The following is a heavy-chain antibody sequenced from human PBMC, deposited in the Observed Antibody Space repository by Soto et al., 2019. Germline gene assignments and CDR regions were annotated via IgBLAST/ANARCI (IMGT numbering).Heavy chain of an antibody. V-gene: IGHV3-21*06. CDR2: ISSTTNYI. CDR3: ARESEDLTSNFDD. CDR1: GFTFTRYS. Sequence: EVQLVESGGGLVKPGGSLRLSCAASGFTFTRYSMNWVRQAPGKGLEWVSSISSTTNYIYYGDSMKGRFTISRDNAKNSLYLEMNSLRAEDTAVYYCARESEDLTSNFDDWGQGTLVTVS. J-gene: IGHJ4*02.